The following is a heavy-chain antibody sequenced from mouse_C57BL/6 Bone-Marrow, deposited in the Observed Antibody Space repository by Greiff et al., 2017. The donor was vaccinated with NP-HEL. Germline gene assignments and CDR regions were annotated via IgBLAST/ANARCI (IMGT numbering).Heavy chain of an antibody. D-gene: IGHD2-5*01. CDR2: IFPGSGCT. Sequence: VQLQQSGAELMKPGASVKLSCKATGYTFTGYWIEWVKQRPGHGLEWIGEIFPGSGCTNYNEKFKGKATFTADTSSNTAYMQLSSLTTEDSAIDYGAVGAYYSNYAAYWGQGTLGTVSA. CDR3: AVGAYYSNYAAY. V-gene: IGHV1-9*01. J-gene: IGHJ3*01. CDR1: GYTFTGYW.